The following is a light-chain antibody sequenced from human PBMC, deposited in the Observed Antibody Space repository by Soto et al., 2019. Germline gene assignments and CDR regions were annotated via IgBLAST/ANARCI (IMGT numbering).Light chain of an antibody. CDR1: QSVSSSS. Sequence: EIVLTQSPGTLSLSAGERATLSCRASQSVSSSSLAWYQQKPGQAPSLLIYGASSRATGIPYRFSGSGSGTDFTLTISRLEPEDFAVFYCQQYDSSPYTFGQGTKLEIK. V-gene: IGKV3-20*01. J-gene: IGKJ2*01. CDR2: GAS. CDR3: QQYDSSPYT.